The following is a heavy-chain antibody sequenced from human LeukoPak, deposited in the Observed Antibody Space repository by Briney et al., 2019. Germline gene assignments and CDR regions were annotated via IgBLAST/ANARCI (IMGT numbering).Heavy chain of an antibody. CDR3: AKLPQQLVGYY. Sequence: GGSLRLSCAASGFTFSSYGMHWVRQAPGKGLEWVAVISYDGSNKYYADSMKGRFTISRDHSENTLYLQMNSLRAEDTAVYYCAKLPQQLVGYYWGQGTLVTVSS. V-gene: IGHV3-30*18. J-gene: IGHJ4*02. D-gene: IGHD6-13*01. CDR1: GFTFSSYG. CDR2: ISYDGSNK.